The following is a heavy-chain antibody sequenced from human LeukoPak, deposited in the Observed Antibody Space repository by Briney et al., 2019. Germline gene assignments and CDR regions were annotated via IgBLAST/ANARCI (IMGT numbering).Heavy chain of an antibody. D-gene: IGHD6-6*01. CDR2: ISGSGGST. CDR3: AKGKGDSSSQPVAFDI. J-gene: IGHJ3*02. V-gene: IGHV3-23*01. Sequence: GGSLRLSCAASGFTFSSYAMSWVRQAPGKGLEWVSAISGSGGSTYYADSVKGRFTISRDNSKNTLYLQMNSLRAEDTAVYYCAKGKGDSSSQPVAFDIWGQGTMVTVSS. CDR1: GFTFSSYA.